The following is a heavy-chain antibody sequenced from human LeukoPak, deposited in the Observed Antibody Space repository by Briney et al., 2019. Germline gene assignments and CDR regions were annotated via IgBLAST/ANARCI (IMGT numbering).Heavy chain of an antibody. V-gene: IGHV1-69*04. CDR2: IIPILGIA. D-gene: IGHD6-19*01. Sequence: ASVKVSCKASGGTFSSYAISWVRQAPGQGLEWMGRIIPILGIANYAQKFQGRVTITADKSTSTAYMELSSLRSEDTAVYYCAREYSSGWYFIRTPWYYSYGMDVWGQGTTVTVSS. CDR3: AREYSSGWYFIRTPWYYSYGMDV. J-gene: IGHJ6*02. CDR1: GGTFSSYA.